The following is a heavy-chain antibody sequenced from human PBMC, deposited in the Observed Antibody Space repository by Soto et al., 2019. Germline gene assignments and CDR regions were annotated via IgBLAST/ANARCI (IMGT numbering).Heavy chain of an antibody. D-gene: IGHD3-22*01. CDR1: GFTFSSYS. CDR3: AHLGSSGYYPIDY. CDR2: ISSSSSTI. V-gene: IGHV3-48*02. J-gene: IGHJ4*02. Sequence: LRLSCAASGFTFSSYSMNWVRQAPGKGLEWVSYISSSSSTIYYADSVKGRFTISRDNAKNSLYLQMNSLRDEDTAVYYCAHLGSSGYYPIDYWGQGTLVTVSS.